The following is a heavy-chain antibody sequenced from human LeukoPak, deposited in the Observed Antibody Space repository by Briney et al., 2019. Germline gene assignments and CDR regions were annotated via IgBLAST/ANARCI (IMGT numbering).Heavy chain of an antibody. J-gene: IGHJ6*02. D-gene: IGHD5-24*01. V-gene: IGHV6-1*01. CDR3: AREGQWLPPVGPYYYYGMDV. CDR1: GDSVSSNSAA. Sequence: SQTLSLTCAISGDSVSSNSAAWNWIRQSPSRGLEWLGRTYYRSKWYNDYAVSVKSRMTINADTSKNQFSLQLNSVTPEDTAVYYCAREGQWLPPVGPYYYYGMDVWGQGTTVTVSS. CDR2: TYYRSKWYN.